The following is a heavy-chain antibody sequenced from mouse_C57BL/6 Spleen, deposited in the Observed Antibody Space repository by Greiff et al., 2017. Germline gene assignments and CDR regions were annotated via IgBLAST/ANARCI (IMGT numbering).Heavy chain of an antibody. V-gene: IGHV14-2*01. D-gene: IGHD1-1*01. CDR1: GFNIKDYY. CDR3: ARPLGDGSFSFAY. J-gene: IGHJ3*01. CDR2: IDPEDGET. Sequence: EVKLMESGAELVKPGASVKLSCTASGFNIKDYYMHWVKQRTEQGLEWIGRIDPEDGETKYAPKFQGKATITADTSSNTAYLQLSSLPSEDTAVDYCARPLGDGSFSFAYWGKGTLVTVSA.